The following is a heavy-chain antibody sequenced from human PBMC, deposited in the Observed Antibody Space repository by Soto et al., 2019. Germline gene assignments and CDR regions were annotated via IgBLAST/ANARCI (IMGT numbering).Heavy chain of an antibody. CDR3: SREALGVSATVNFDS. D-gene: IGHD3-16*01. Sequence: GGSLRLSCAASGFTLSSYSMNWVRQAAGKGLEWVSSISRSSTYIYYADSVKGRFTISRDDPKNSVYLQMNSLRAEDTAVYDCSREALGVSATVNFDSWGQGTLVNLSS. V-gene: IGHV3-21*01. J-gene: IGHJ4*02. CDR2: ISRSSTYI. CDR1: GFTLSSYS.